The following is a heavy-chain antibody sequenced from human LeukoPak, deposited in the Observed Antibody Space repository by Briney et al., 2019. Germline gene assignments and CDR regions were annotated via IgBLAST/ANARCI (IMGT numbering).Heavy chain of an antibody. CDR2: ISSSSSTI. CDR3: ARDRGNYYYDSSANDAFDI. D-gene: IGHD3-22*01. CDR1: GFTFSS. V-gene: IGHV3-48*04. Sequence: PGGSLRLSCAASGFTFSSMNWVRQAPGKGLEWVSYISSSSSTIYYADSVKGRFTISRDNAKNSLYLQMNSLRAEDTAVYYCARDRGNYYYDSSANDAFDIWGQGTMVTVSS. J-gene: IGHJ3*02.